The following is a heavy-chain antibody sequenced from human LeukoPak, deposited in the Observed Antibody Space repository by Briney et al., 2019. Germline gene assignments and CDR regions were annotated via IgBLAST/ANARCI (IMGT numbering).Heavy chain of an antibody. CDR2: IYYSGSA. Sequence: SETLSLTCTVSGGSISSYYWSWIRQPPGKGLEWIGYIYYSGSAIYNPSLKSRVTMSVDTSKNQFSLDLSSVTAADTAVYYCAKWDSSSPSFDYWGQGTLVTVSS. V-gene: IGHV4-59*12. J-gene: IGHJ4*02. D-gene: IGHD3-22*01. CDR3: AKWDSSSPSFDY. CDR1: GGSISSYY.